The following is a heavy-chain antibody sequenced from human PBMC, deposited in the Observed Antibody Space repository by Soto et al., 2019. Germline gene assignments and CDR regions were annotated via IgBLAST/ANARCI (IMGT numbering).Heavy chain of an antibody. CDR1: GFTFTSYA. CDR2: ISYDGSRY. J-gene: IGHJ6*02. V-gene: IGHV3-30-3*01. Sequence: GGSLRLSCAVSGFTFTSYAMHWVRQAPGKGLDWVAVISYDGSRYYYADSVKGRFTISRDNSRSTLYLQMNSLRVEDTAVYFCARVSQEFYYHGMDVCGQGTTVTVSS. CDR3: ARVSQEFYYHGMDV.